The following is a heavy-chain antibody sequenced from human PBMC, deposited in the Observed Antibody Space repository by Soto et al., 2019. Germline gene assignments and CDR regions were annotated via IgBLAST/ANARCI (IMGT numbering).Heavy chain of an antibody. CDR2: VNRGASSL. CDR1: GFSLSDHG. V-gene: IGHV3-48*02. J-gene: IGHJ5*02. CDR3: ARQINWRAGGA. Sequence: GGSLRLSCAASGFSLSDHGVNWVRQAPGKGLEWISSVNRGASSLYYAESVKGRFTMSRDDAKNSVYLQMNSLRDEDTAVYYCARQINWRAGGAWGQGTLVPVSS. D-gene: IGHD3-16*01.